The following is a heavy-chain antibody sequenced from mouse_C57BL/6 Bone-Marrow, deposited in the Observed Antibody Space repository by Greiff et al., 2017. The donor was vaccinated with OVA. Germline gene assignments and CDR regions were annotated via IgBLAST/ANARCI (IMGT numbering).Heavy chain of an antibody. J-gene: IGHJ4*01. CDR3: ASLNYARYYAMDY. CDR1: GFSLTSYG. D-gene: IGHD2-4*01. Sequence: VQLKESGPGLVAPSQSLSITCTVSGFSLTSYGVDWVRQSPGKGLEWLGVIWGVGSTNYNSALNSSLSISKDNHNSQVFLKMKRLRTDDTAIDYCASLNYARYYAMDYWGQETSVTVSA. CDR2: IWGVGST. V-gene: IGHV2-6*01.